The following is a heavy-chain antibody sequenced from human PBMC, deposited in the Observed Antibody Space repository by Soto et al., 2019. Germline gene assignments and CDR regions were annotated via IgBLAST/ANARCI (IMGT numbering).Heavy chain of an antibody. CDR1: GGTFNTLT. V-gene: IGHV1-69*01. CDR3: ARWRGAVTTAAFTAPLDY. D-gene: IGHD3-3*01. J-gene: IGHJ4*02. Sequence: QGQLVQSGAEVKKPGSSVRVSCKASGGTFNTLTLSWVRQAPGQGPEWMGGITPGFATTSYAQRFQGRVTIMADASPHTVYVELNSLRSEDPALYSWARWRGAVTTAAFTAPLDYWGQGPLVTVSS. CDR2: ITPGFATT.